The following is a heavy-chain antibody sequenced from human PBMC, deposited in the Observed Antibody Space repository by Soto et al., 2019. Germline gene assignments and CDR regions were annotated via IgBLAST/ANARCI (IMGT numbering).Heavy chain of an antibody. Sequence: KSSETLSLTCAVYGGSFSGYYWSWIRQPPGKGREWIGEINHSGSTNYNPSLKSRVTISVDTSKNQFSLKLSSVTAADTAVYYCARVKPKRWQRLADYYYYYGMDVWGQGTTVTVSS. D-gene: IGHD6-25*01. CDR1: GGSFSGYY. J-gene: IGHJ6*02. V-gene: IGHV4-34*01. CDR3: ARVKPKRWQRLADYYYYYGMDV. CDR2: INHSGST.